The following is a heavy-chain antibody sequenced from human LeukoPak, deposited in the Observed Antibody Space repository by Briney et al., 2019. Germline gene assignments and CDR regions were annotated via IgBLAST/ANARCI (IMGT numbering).Heavy chain of an antibody. D-gene: IGHD3-10*01. CDR3: AREYYYGSGSYYCDY. J-gene: IGHJ4*02. V-gene: IGHV4-59*01. CDR1: GGSISSYY. CDR2: IYYSGST. Sequence: PSETLSLTCTVSGGSISSYYWSWIRQPPGKGLEWIGYIYYSGSTNYNPSLKSRVTISVDTSKNQFSLKLSSVTAADTAVYYCAREYYYGSGSYYCDYWGQGTLVTVSS.